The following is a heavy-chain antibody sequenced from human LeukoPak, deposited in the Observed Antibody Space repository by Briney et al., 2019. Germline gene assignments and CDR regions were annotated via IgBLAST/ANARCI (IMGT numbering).Heavy chain of an antibody. CDR2: INADGSTT. V-gene: IGHV3-74*01. Sequence: VGSLRLSCAASGSGFTVNNYWMHWVRQAPGKGLVWVSRINADGSTTSYADSVRGGFTISRDNAKNFLYLQMDSLRAEDTAFYHCARKGLGGELGGFDYWGQGTLVTVSA. J-gene: IGHJ4*02. CDR1: GSGFTVNNYW. D-gene: IGHD1-26*01. CDR3: ARKGLGGELGGFDY.